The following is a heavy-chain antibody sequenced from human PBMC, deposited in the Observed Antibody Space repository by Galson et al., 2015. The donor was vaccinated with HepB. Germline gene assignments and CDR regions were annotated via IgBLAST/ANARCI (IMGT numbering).Heavy chain of an antibody. CDR3: ARTPFSHIVYSSSSDYYYGMDV. V-gene: IGHV1-69*13. CDR1: GGTFSSYA. Sequence: SVKVSCKASGGTFSSYAISWVRQAPGQGLEWMGGIIPIFGTANYAQKFQGRVTITADESTSTAYMELSSLRSEDTAVYYCARTPFSHIVYSSSSDYYYGMDVWGQGTTVTVSS. D-gene: IGHD6-6*01. J-gene: IGHJ6*02. CDR2: IIPIFGTA.